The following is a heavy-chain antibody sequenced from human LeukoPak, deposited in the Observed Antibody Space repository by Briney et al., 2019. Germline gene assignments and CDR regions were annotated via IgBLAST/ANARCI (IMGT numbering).Heavy chain of an antibody. V-gene: IGHV4-59*01. D-gene: IGHD1-26*01. CDR3: ARVRYIVGAQYYFDY. CDR2: IYYSGST. J-gene: IGHJ4*02. CDR1: GGSISSYY. Sequence: SETLSLTCTVSGGSISSYYWSWIRQPPGKGLEWIGYIYYSGSTNYNPSLKSRVTISVDTSKNQFSLKLSSVTAADTAAYYCARVRYIVGAQYYFDYWGQGTLVTVSS.